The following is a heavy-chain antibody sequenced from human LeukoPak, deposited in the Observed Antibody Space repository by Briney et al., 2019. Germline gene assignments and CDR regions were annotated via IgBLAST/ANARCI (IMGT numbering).Heavy chain of an antibody. CDR2: FDPEDGET. D-gene: IGHD2-21*01. CDR1: GYTLTELS. Sequence: ASVKVSCKVSGYTLTELSMHWVRQAPGKGLEWMGGFDPEDGETIYAQKFQGRVTMTEDTSTDTAYMELSSLRSEDTAVYYCATGVIAYCGGDCYPFGYWGQGTLVTVSS. J-gene: IGHJ4*02. V-gene: IGHV1-24*01. CDR3: ATGVIAYCGGDCYPFGY.